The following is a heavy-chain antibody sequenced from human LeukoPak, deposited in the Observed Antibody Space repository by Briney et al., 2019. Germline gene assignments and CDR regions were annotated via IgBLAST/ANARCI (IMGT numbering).Heavy chain of an antibody. Sequence: GGSLRLSCAASGFTFDDYAMHWVRQAPGKGLEWVSGISWNSGYLGYADSVKGRFTISRDNAKNSLYLQMNSLRAEDTAVYYCARAHPGDYSDFQFDYWGQGTLVTVSS. J-gene: IGHJ4*02. V-gene: IGHV3-9*01. D-gene: IGHD4-11*01. CDR1: GFTFDDYA. CDR2: ISWNSGYL. CDR3: ARAHPGDYSDFQFDY.